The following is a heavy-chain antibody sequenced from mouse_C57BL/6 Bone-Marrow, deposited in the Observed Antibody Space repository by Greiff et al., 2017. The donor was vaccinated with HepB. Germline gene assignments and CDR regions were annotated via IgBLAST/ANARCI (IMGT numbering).Heavy chain of an antibody. J-gene: IGHJ4*01. Sequence: EVQVVDSGGGLVQSGRSLRLSCATSGFTFSDFYMEWVRQAPGKGLEWIAASRNKANDYTTEYSASVKGRFIVSRDTSQSILYLQMNALRAEDTAIYYCARDGYGSSYNAMDYWGQGTSVTVSS. CDR2: SRNKANDYTT. D-gene: IGHD1-1*01. V-gene: IGHV7-1*01. CDR1: GFTFSDFY. CDR3: ARDGYGSSYNAMDY.